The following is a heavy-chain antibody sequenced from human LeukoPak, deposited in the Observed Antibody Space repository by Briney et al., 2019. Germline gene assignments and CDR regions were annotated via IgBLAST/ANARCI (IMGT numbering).Heavy chain of an antibody. CDR1: GYTFTSYG. CDR3: ATVTRGTTLDH. J-gene: IGHJ5*02. CDR2: INAGNGDT. Sequence: ASVKVSCKASGYTFTSYGISWVRQAPGQGLEWMGWINAGNGDTKYSQKFQGRVTFTGDTSASTAYMELSSLKSEDTAVYYCATVTRGTTLDHWGQGTLVTVSS. D-gene: IGHD4-23*01. V-gene: IGHV1-18*01.